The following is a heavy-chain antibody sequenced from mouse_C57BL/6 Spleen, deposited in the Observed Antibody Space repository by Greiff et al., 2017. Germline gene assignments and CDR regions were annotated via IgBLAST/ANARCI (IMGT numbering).Heavy chain of an antibody. D-gene: IGHD1-1*01. Sequence: EVHLVESGPELVKPGASVKIPCKASGYTLTDYNMDWVKQSHGKSLEWIGDINPNNGGTIYNQKFKGKATLTVDKSSSTAYMELRSLTSEDTAVYYCARPSFITTVAYYFDYWGQGTTLTVSS. CDR1: GYTLTDYN. CDR3: ARPSFITTVAYYFDY. V-gene: IGHV1-18*01. J-gene: IGHJ2*01. CDR2: INPNNGGT.